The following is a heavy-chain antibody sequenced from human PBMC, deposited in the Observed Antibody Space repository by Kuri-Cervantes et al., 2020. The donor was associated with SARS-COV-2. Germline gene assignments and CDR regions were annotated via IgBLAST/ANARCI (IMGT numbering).Heavy chain of an antibody. CDR2: ISYDGSNK. J-gene: IGHJ4*02. CDR3: AKGIAAAGTFVVDY. D-gene: IGHD6-13*01. Sequence: GESLKISCAASGFTFSSCPMHWVRQAPGKGLEWVAVISYDGSNKYNADSVKGRFTISRDNSKNTLYLQMNSLRAEDTAVYYCAKGIAAAGTFVVDYWGQGSLVTVSS. V-gene: IGHV3-30*07. CDR1: GFTFSSCP.